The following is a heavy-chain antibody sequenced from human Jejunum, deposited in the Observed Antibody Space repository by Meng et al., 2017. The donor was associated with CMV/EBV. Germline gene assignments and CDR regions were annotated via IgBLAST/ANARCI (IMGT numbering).Heavy chain of an antibody. V-gene: IGHV1-3*04. J-gene: IGHJ4*02. CDR1: GYTFTSYV. CDR3: APATYYFDY. Sequence: QGQLLQSGPEVKRPGASVKISCKASGYTFTSYVMHWVSQAPGQKLEWMGRINTDNGITEYSQKFQGRVTITRDTSASTAYLELTSLRSEDTAVYFCAPATYYFDYWGQGTLVTVSS. CDR2: INTDNGIT. D-gene: IGHD5-24*01.